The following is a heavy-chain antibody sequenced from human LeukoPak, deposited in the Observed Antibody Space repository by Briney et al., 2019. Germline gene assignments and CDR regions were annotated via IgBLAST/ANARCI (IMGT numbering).Heavy chain of an antibody. Sequence: SETLSLTCTVSGGSISSSSYYWGWIRQPPGKGLEWIGSIYYSGSTYYNPSLKSRVTISVDTSKNQFSLKLSSVTAADTAVYYCARDSSLSGYHDYWGQGTLVTVSS. V-gene: IGHV4-39*07. CDR1: GGSISSSSYY. J-gene: IGHJ4*02. D-gene: IGHD3-9*01. CDR3: ARDSSLSGYHDY. CDR2: IYYSGST.